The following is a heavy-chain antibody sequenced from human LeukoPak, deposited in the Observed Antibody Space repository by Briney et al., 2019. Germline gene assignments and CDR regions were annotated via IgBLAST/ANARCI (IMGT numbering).Heavy chain of an antibody. CDR3: ARDNYLVGAEDY. CDR1: GFTFSSYA. Sequence: PGGPLRLSCAASGFTFSSYAMSWVRQAPGKGLEWVSAISGSGGSTYYADSVKGRFTISRDNAKNSLYLQMNSLRAEDTAVYYCARDNYLVGAEDYWGQGTLVTVSS. J-gene: IGHJ4*02. D-gene: IGHD1-26*01. V-gene: IGHV3-23*01. CDR2: ISGSGGST.